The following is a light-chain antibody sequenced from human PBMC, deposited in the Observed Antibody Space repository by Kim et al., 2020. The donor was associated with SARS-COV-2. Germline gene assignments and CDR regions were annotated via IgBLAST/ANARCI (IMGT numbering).Light chain of an antibody. V-gene: IGLV1-40*01. CDR2: GNS. Sequence: QSVLTQPPSVSGAPGQRVTISCAGTSSNIGAGHDVHWYQQLPGTAPKLLIYGNSNQPSGVPDRFSGSESGTSASLAISGLQAEDEADYYCQSFDISLSGYVFGTGTKVTVL. CDR1: SSNIGAGHD. J-gene: IGLJ1*01. CDR3: QSFDISLSGYV.